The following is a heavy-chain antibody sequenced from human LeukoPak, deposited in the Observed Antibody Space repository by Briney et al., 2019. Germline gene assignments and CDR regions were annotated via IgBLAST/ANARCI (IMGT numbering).Heavy chain of an antibody. CDR2: INHSGST. CDR3: ARETPLRYFDWLPHNYFAY. V-gene: IGHV4-39*07. CDR1: GGSISSSSYY. D-gene: IGHD3-9*01. Sequence: PSETLSLTCTVSGGSISSSSYYWGWIRQPPGKGLEWIGEINHSGSTNYNPSLKSRVTISVDTSKNQFSLKLSSVTAADTAVYYCARETPLRYFDWLPHNYFAYWGQGTLVTVSS. J-gene: IGHJ4*02.